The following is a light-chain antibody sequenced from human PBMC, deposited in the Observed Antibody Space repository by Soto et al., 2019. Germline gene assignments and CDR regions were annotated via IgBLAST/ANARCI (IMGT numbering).Light chain of an antibody. CDR1: SSDVGGYNY. V-gene: IGLV2-14*01. Sequence: SALPQPASLSGSPGQSITISCTGASSDVGGYNYVSWYQQRPDEAPKLMIYDVNNRPSGVSNRFSGSKSGNTASLTISGLQAEDEADYYCSSYTSSITYVFGTGTKVTVL. CDR2: DVN. CDR3: SSYTSSITYV. J-gene: IGLJ1*01.